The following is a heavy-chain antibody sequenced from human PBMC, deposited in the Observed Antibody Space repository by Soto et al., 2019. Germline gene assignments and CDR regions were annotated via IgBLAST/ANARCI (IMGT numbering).Heavy chain of an antibody. Sequence: EVQLVESGGGLVQPGGSLRLSCAASGLTFSSYCMHWVRQTPGKGLVWVSRINREGSSTTYADSVKGRFTISRDNAKNALYLQMNSLRAEDTAVYYCASVAGGNSPYYFDYWGQGTLVTVSS. J-gene: IGHJ4*02. CDR3: ASVAGGNSPYYFDY. CDR2: INREGSST. V-gene: IGHV3-74*01. CDR1: GLTFSSYC. D-gene: IGHD4-4*01.